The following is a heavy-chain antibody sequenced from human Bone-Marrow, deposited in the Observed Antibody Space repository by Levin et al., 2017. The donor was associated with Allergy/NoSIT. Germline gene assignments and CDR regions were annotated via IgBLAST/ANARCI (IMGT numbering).Heavy chain of an antibody. CDR3: AKGGLAAAGTWVDY. CDR1: AFTFSNFA. D-gene: IGHD6-13*01. J-gene: IGHJ4*02. V-gene: IGHV3-23*01. CDR2: ISDSGGAR. Sequence: QAGGSLRLSCAASAFTFSNFAMSWVRQTPGKGLEWVSGISDSGGARYYADSVKGRLTISRDNSKNTLYLQMNSLRAEDTAVYYCAKGGLAAAGTWVDYWGQGTLVTVSS.